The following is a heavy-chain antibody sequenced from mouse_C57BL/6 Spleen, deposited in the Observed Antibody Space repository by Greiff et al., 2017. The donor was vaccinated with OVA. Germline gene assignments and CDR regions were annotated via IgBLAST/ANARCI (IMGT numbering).Heavy chain of an antibody. CDR1: GYTFTSYW. CDR2: IDPSDSYT. CDR3: ASAYSDY. J-gene: IGHJ2*01. V-gene: IGHV1-50*01. Sequence: VKLQQPGAELVKPGASVKLSCKASGYTFTSYWMQWVKQRPGQGLEWIGEIDPSDSYTNYNQKFKGKATLTVDTSSSTAYMQLSSLTSEDSAVYYCASAYSDYWGQGTTLTVSS.